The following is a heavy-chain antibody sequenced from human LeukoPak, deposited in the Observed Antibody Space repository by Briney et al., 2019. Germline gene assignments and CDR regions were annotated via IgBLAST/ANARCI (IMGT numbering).Heavy chain of an antibody. J-gene: IGHJ4*02. D-gene: IGHD2-2*01. V-gene: IGHV3-21*01. Sequence: GGSLRLSCAASGFTFSSYSMNWVRQAPGKGLEWVSSISSSSSYIYYADSVKGRFTISRDNAKNSLYLQMNSLRAEDTAVYYCARDGDSTSPRFDYWGQGTLVTVSS. CDR2: ISSSSSYI. CDR3: ARDGDSTSPRFDY. CDR1: GFTFSSYS.